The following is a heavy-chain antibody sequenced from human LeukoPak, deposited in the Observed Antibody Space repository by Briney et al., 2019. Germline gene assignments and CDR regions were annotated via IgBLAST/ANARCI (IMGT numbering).Heavy chain of an antibody. CDR2: IYHSGST. V-gene: IGHV4-38-2*02. CDR1: GYSISSGYY. Sequence: SETLSLTCTVSGYSISSGYYWGWIRQPPGKGLEWIGSIYHSGSTYYNPSLKSRVTISVDTSKNQFSLKLSSVTAADTAVYYCAISEGGTYDFWDYYMDVWGKGTTVTVSS. CDR3: AISEGGTYDFWDYYMDV. J-gene: IGHJ6*03. D-gene: IGHD3-3*01.